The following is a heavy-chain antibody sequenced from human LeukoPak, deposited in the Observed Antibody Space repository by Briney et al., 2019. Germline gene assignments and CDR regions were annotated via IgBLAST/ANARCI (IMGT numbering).Heavy chain of an antibody. CDR1: GFTFSSYA. Sequence: PGRSLRLSCAASGFTFSSYAMSWVRQAPGKGLEWVANIKQDGSEKYYVDSVKGRFTISRDNAKNSLYLQMNSLRAEDTAVYYCARDLVNYYYGMDVWGQGTTVTVPS. J-gene: IGHJ6*02. CDR3: ARDLVNYYYGMDV. CDR2: IKQDGSEK. D-gene: IGHD2-8*02. V-gene: IGHV3-7*01.